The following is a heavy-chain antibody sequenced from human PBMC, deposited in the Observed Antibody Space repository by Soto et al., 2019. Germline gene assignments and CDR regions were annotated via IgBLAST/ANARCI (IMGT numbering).Heavy chain of an antibody. D-gene: IGHD3-10*01. CDR3: ARGGWGALLCDF. Sequence: ASVKVXCKASAYIFTNYGVSWVRQAPGQGLEYMGWINTKNGYTNYAQRFQDRVTMTTDASTNTAYMELRSLTSDDAAVYYCARGGWGALLCDFWGQGTLVTVSS. V-gene: IGHV1-18*01. CDR2: INTKNGYT. CDR1: AYIFTNYG. J-gene: IGHJ4*02.